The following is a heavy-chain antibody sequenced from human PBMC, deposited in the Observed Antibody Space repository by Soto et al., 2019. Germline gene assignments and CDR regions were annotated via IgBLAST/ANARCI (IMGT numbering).Heavy chain of an antibody. D-gene: IGHD4-17*01. Sequence: KPSETLSLTCAASSGSISSSNWWSWVRQPPGKGMEWIGEIYHSGSTNYNPSLKSRVTISVDKSKNQFSLKLSSVTAADTAVYYCARAPTTDDAFDIWGQGTMVTVSS. CDR3: ARAPTTDDAFDI. CDR1: SGSISSSNW. V-gene: IGHV4-4*02. J-gene: IGHJ3*02. CDR2: IYHSGST.